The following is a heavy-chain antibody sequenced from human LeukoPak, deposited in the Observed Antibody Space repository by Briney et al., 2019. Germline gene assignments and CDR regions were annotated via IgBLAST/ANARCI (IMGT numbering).Heavy chain of an antibody. CDR1: GGSISSYY. Sequence: PSETLSLTCTVSGGSISSYYWSWIRQPPGKGLEWIGYIYYSGSTNYNPSLKSRVTISVDTSKNQFSLKLSSVTAADTAEYYCARVKAPTGTTNDAFDIWGQGTMVTVSS. CDR2: IYYSGST. CDR3: ARVKAPTGTTNDAFDI. D-gene: IGHD1-1*01. J-gene: IGHJ3*02. V-gene: IGHV4-59*01.